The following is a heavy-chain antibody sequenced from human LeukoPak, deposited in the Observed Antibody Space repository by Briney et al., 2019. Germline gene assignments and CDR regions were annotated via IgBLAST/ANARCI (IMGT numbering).Heavy chain of an antibody. J-gene: IGHJ6*03. CDR3: ARLGYCSSTSCYEYYYYYMDV. D-gene: IGHD2-2*01. CDR1: GFTFSSYA. CDR2: ISSSSSYI. Sequence: KSGGSLRLSCAASGFTFSSYAMHWVRQAPGKGLEWVSSISSSSSYIYYADSVKGRFTISRDNAKNSLYLQMNSLRAEDTAVYYCARLGYCSSTSCYEYYYYYMDVWGKGTTVTVSS. V-gene: IGHV3-21*01.